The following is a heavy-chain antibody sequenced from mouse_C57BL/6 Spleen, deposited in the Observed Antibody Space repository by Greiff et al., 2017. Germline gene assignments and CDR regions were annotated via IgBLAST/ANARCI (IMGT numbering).Heavy chain of an antibody. D-gene: IGHD1-1*01. Sequence: VQLQQSGAELVRPGASVTLSCKASGYTFTDYEMHWVKQTPVHGLEWIGAIDPETGGTAYNQKFKGKAILTADKSSSTAYMELRSLTSEDSAVYYCTRKQGSSYGYFVVWGTGTTVTVSS. V-gene: IGHV1-15*01. CDR1: GYTFTDYE. CDR3: TRKQGSSYGYFVV. J-gene: IGHJ1*03. CDR2: IDPETGGT.